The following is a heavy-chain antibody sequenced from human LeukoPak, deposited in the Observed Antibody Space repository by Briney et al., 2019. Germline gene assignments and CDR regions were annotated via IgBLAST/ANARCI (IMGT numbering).Heavy chain of an antibody. D-gene: IGHD6-13*01. CDR3: ARDSEGGVDSNSPVDHMDV. CDR2: IRQDEGEK. J-gene: IGHJ6*03. CDR1: GFRFSRYW. V-gene: IGHV3-7*01. Sequence: PGGSLRLSCAAPGFRFSRYWMNWVRQAPGKGLEWLANIRQDEGEKYYVDSVKGRFTISRDNAKNSVYLQMNSLRAEDTAIYYCARDSEGGVDSNSPVDHMDVWGKGTTVTVSS.